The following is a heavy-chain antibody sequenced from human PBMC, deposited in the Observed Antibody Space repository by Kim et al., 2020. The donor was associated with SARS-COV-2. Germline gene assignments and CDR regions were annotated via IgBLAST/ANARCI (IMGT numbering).Heavy chain of an antibody. J-gene: IGHJ4*02. D-gene: IGHD2-15*01. V-gene: IGHV3-23*01. CDR3: AKGAIVVVVAARVNFDY. Sequence: VKSRLPISKHNSKNTLYLQRNSLRAEDTAVYYCAKGAIVVVVAARVNFDYWGQGTLVTVSS.